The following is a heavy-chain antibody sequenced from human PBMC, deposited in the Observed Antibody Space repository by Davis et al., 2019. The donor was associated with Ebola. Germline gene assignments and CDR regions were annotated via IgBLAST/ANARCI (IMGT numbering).Heavy chain of an antibody. D-gene: IGHD3-3*01. V-gene: IGHV4-34*01. J-gene: IGHJ4*02. CDR2: INHSGST. CDR1: GGSFSGYY. CDR3: AGRDFWRNGDY. Sequence: SETLSLTFAVYGGSFSGYYWSWIRQPPGKGLEWIGEINHSGSTNYNPSLKSRVTISVDTSKNQFSLKLSSVTAADTAVYCCAGRDFWRNGDYWGQGTLVTVSS.